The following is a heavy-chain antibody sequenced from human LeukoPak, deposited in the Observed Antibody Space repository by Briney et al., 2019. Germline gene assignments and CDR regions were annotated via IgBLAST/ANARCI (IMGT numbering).Heavy chain of an antibody. CDR3: GRDGGSNPFIDN. J-gene: IGHJ4*02. D-gene: IGHD1-26*01. V-gene: IGHV3-23*01. CDR2: ISGSRGRT. CDR1: GFTFTNYG. Sequence: GGTLRLSGAASGFTFTNYGMTGFGQSPGKGLDGVAAISGSRGRTHYADSVKGRSTNPTDTSTNTINMEINRLRADDTAVYYCGRDGGSNPFIDNWGEGALVTVSS.